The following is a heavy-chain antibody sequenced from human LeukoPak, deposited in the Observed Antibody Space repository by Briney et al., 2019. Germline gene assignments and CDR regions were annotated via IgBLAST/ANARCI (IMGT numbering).Heavy chain of an antibody. CDR2: KYYSGNS. J-gene: IGHJ6*02. CDR3: PRLHYYYGIDV. Sequence: PSETLSLTCTVSVGSISSSSYYWGWIRQPPGKGLELIGSKYYSGNSYYNPSLKSRISISVDTSKNQFSLKLSSVTAADTAVYYCPRLHYYYGIDVWGQGTTVTVSS. CDR1: VGSISSSSYY. V-gene: IGHV4-39*01.